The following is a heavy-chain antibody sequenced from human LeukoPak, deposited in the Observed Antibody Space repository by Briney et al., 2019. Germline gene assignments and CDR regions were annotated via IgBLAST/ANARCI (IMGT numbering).Heavy chain of an antibody. Sequence: ASVKVSCKASGYTFTSYDINWVRQATGQGLEWMGWMNPNSGNTGYAQKFQGRVTMTRNTSISTAYMELSSLRSEDTAVYYCARVSSRLQWLAHYYYYYYGMDVWGQGTTVTVSS. CDR3: ARVSSRLQWLAHYYYYYYGMDV. D-gene: IGHD6-19*01. CDR2: MNPNSGNT. V-gene: IGHV1-8*01. CDR1: GYTFTSYD. J-gene: IGHJ6*02.